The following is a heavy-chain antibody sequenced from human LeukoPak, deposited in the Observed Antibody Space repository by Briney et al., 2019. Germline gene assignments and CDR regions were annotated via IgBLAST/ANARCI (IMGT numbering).Heavy chain of an antibody. D-gene: IGHD3-10*01. CDR1: GGSISSGGYY. CDR2: IYYSGST. CDR3: AREGVNMVRGVRRFSDY. Sequence: SQTLSLTCTVSGGSISSGGYYWSWIRQHPGKGLEWIGYIYYSGSTYYNPSLKSRVTISVDTSKNQFSLKLSSVTAADTAVYYCAREGVNMVRGVRRFSDYWGQGTLVTVSS. V-gene: IGHV4-31*03. J-gene: IGHJ4*02.